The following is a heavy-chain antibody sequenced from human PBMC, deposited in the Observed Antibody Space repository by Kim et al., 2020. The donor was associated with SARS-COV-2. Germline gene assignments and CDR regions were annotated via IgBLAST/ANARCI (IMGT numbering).Heavy chain of an antibody. CDR2: ITTRGGTK. CDR1: GFGFSDFC. V-gene: IGHV3-11*01. J-gene: IGHJ4*02. CDR3: ASSLYDWNPHFDY. Sequence: GGSLRLSCAASGFGFSDFCLSWIRQAPGKGLEWISYITTRGGTKYYADSVKGRFTISRDNAKNSLYLQMSSLRAEDTAVYYCASSLYDWNPHFDYWGQGTLLTVSS. D-gene: IGHD1-20*01.